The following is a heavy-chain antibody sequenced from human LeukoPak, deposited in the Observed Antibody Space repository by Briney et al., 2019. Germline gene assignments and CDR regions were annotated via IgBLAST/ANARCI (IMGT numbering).Heavy chain of an antibody. D-gene: IGHD1-26*01. CDR1: GFTFSSYG. V-gene: IGHV3-53*01. CDR3: ARDGGVGATRTIDY. J-gene: IGHJ4*02. CDR2: IYSGGST. Sequence: GGSLRLSCAASGFTFSSYGMSWVRQAPGKGLEWVSVIYSGGSTYYADSVKGRFTISRDNSKNTLYLQMNSLRAEDTAVYYCARDGGVGATRTIDYWGQGTLVTVSS.